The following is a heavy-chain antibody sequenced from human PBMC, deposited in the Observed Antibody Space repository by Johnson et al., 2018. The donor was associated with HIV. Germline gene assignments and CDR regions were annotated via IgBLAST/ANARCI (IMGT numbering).Heavy chain of an antibody. D-gene: IGHD3-10*01. J-gene: IGHJ3*02. V-gene: IGHV3-30*02. CDR2: IWYDGNKT. CDR1: GFTFSSYG. Sequence: QVLLVESGGGVVQRGGSLRLSCVASGFTFSSYGMHWVRQAPGKGLEWVAFIWYDGNKTYYADSVRGLTISRDNSKNTLYLQLSSLRSEDTAVYYCARDSGVPGNDAFDIWGQGTMVTVSS. CDR3: ARDSGVPGNDAFDI.